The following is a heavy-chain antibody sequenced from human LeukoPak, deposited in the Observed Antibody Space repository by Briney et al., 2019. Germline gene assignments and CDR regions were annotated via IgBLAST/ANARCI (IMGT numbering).Heavy chain of an antibody. Sequence: GGSLRLSCAASGFTFSSYAMSWVRQAPGKGLEWVSAISGSGGSTYYADSVKGRFTISRDNSKNTLYLQMNSLRAEDTAVYYCAKAISDYGVTMIRGGYADFDFWGQGALVTVSS. CDR2: ISGSGGST. V-gene: IGHV3-23*01. CDR3: AKAISDYGVTMIRGGYADFDF. CDR1: GFTFSSYA. J-gene: IGHJ4*02. D-gene: IGHD3-10*01.